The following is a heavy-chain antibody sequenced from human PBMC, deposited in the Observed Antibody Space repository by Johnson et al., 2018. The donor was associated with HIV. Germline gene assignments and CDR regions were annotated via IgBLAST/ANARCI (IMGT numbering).Heavy chain of an antibody. D-gene: IGHD4-11*01. J-gene: IGHJ3*02. CDR3: VRDDGSNYEAFDI. V-gene: IGHV3-7*05. CDR1: GFTFTNYW. CDR2: IKQDGSEK. Sequence: VQLVESGGGLVQPGGSLRLSCAASGFTFTNYWMSWVRQAPGEGLEWVADIKQDGSEKYYMDSVKGRFTISRDNAKHSLYLQMKNLRAEDIAVYYCVRDDGSNYEAFDIWGQGTMVTVSS.